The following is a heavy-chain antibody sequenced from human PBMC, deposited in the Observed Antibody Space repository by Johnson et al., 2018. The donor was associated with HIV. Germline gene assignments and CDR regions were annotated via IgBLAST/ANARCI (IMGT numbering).Heavy chain of an antibody. CDR1: GFSFEDHD. CDR2: INWNGGST. D-gene: IGHD2-8*01. J-gene: IGHJ3*01. Sequence: VQLVESGGGVVRPGGSLRLSCAASGFSFEDHDMSWVRQVPGKGLEWVSGINWNGGSTGYADSVKGRFSISRANAKKSLYLRMNSLSAEDTALYYWVPRGFYCSDGVCHGVFDFWGQGTVVSVSS. V-gene: IGHV3-20*04. CDR3: VPRGFYCSDGVCHGVFDF.